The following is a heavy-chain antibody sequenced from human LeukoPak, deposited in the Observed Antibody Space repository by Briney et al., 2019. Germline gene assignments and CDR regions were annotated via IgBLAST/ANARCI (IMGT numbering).Heavy chain of an antibody. CDR1: GYTLTELS. CDR2: FDPEDGET. Sequence: ASVKVSCKVSGYTLTELSMHWVRQAPGEGLEWMGGFDPEDGETIYAQKFQGRVTMTEDTSTDTAYMELSSLTSEDTAVYYCATHTIFGVVTYASLIWGRGTLVTVSS. D-gene: IGHD3-3*01. V-gene: IGHV1-24*01. J-gene: IGHJ3*02. CDR3: ATHTIFGVVTYASLI.